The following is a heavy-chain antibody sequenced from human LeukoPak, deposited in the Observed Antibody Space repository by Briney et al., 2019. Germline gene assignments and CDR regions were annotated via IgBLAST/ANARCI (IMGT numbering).Heavy chain of an antibody. CDR1: GLIFDDYT. V-gene: IGHV3-48*01. CDR3: ARESGDFWSGYRSYYYYYMDV. D-gene: IGHD3-3*01. CDR2: ISSSSSTI. Sequence: GGSLRLSCAASGLIFDDYTMHWARQAPGKGLEWVSYISSSSSTIYYADSVKGRFTISRDNAKNSLYLQMNSLRAEDTAVYYCARESGDFWSGYRSYYYYYMDVWGKGTTVTVSS. J-gene: IGHJ6*03.